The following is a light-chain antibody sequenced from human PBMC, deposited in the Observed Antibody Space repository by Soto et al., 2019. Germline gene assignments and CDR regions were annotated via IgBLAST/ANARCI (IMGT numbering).Light chain of an antibody. Sequence: EIVLTQSPGTLSLSPGERATLSCRASQSLDSSYLAWHQQKPGQAPRLLIYGASNRATGIPDRFSGSGFGTDFTLTISRLEPEDFAVYYCQLFGDSPRYSFGQGTKLEIK. CDR3: QLFGDSPRYS. J-gene: IGKJ2*03. CDR2: GAS. V-gene: IGKV3-20*01. CDR1: QSLDSSY.